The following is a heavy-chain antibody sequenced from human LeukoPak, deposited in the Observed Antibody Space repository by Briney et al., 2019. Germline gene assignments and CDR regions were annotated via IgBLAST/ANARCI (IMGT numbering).Heavy chain of an antibody. D-gene: IGHD4-17*01. J-gene: IGHJ6*02. V-gene: IGHV1-69*01. CDR1: GGTFSSYA. CDR3: ARDRTYGSYYYGMDV. Sequence: SVKVSCKASGGTFSSYAISWVRQAPGQGLEWMGGIIPIFGTANYAQKFQGRVTITADESTSTAYMELSSLRSEDTAVYYCARDRTYGSYYYGMDVWGQGTTVTISS. CDR2: IIPIFGTA.